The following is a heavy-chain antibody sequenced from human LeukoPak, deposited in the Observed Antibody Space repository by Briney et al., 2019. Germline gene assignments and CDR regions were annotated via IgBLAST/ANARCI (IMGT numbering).Heavy chain of an antibody. CDR2: INHSGST. V-gene: IGHV4-34*01. Sequence: SETLSLTCAVYGGSFSGYYWSWIRQPLRKGLERIGEINHSGSTNYNPSLKSRVTISVDTSKNQFSLKLSSVTAADTAVYYCARALPSRYYYDSSGSRGYYYYMDVWGKGTTVTVSS. J-gene: IGHJ6*03. CDR3: ARALPSRYYYDSSGSRGYYYYMDV. D-gene: IGHD3-22*01. CDR1: GGSFSGYY.